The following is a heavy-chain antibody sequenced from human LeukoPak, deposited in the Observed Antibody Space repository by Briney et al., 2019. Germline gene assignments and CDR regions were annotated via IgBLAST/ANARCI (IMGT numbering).Heavy chain of an antibody. D-gene: IGHD3-22*01. CDR3: ARSSGGYYVDYYYYYMDV. CDR2: ISYSGST. CDR1: GGSISSSSYY. J-gene: IGHJ6*03. V-gene: IGHV4-61*05. Sequence: SETLSLTCTVSGGSISSSSYYWGWIRQPPGKGLEWIGYISYSGSTKYNPSLKSRVTISVDTSKKQFSLKLSSVTAADTAVYYCARSSGGYYVDYYYYYMDVWGKGTTVTVSS.